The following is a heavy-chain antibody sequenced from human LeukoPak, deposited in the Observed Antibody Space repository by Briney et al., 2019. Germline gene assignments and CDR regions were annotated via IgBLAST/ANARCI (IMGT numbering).Heavy chain of an antibody. V-gene: IGHV1-18*01. CDR1: GYTFTSHG. Sequence: GASVKVSCKASGYTFTSHGISWVRQAPGQGLEWMGWISTYNGNTNYAQKLQGRVSMTTDTSTSTAYMDLRSLRSDDTAVYYCARVRDGYNDAYDIWGQGTMVTVSS. J-gene: IGHJ3*02. D-gene: IGHD5-24*01. CDR2: ISTYNGNT. CDR3: ARVRDGYNDAYDI.